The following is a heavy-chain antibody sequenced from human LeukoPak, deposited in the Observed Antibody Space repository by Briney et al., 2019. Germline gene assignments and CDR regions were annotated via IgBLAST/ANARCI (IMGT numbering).Heavy chain of an antibody. J-gene: IGHJ6*02. CDR3: ASGDSGSYYYYGMDV. V-gene: IGHV3-30-3*01. D-gene: IGHD1-26*01. Sequence: GRSLRLSCAASGFTFSSYAMHWVRQAPGKGLEWVAVISYDGSNKYYADSVKGRFTISRDNSKNTLYLQMNSLRAEDTAVYYCASGDSGSYYYYGMDVWGQGTTATVSS. CDR1: GFTFSSYA. CDR2: ISYDGSNK.